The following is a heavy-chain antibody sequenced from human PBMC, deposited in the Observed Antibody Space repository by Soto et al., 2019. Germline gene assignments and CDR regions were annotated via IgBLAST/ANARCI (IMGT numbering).Heavy chain of an antibody. Sequence: QVQLVQSGADVKKPGSSVKVSCKTSGGSFGSSAISWVRQAPAQGLEWMGEIIPVFDKANYAQNFQGRLTITADELTGTVFLELSSLRAEYTAVYFCARLRRDWVHAFELWGLGTFVTVSS. D-gene: IGHD2-21*01. CDR1: GGSFGSSA. CDR3: ARLRRDWVHAFEL. J-gene: IGHJ3*01. V-gene: IGHV1-69*01. CDR2: IIPVFDKA.